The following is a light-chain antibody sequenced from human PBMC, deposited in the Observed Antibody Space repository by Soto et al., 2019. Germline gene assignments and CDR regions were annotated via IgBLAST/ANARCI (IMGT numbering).Light chain of an antibody. Sequence: EIVMTQSPATPSMYPGERATLSCRASQSVSSDLAWYQQKPGQAPRFLIHGASTRATGIPARFSGSGSGTEFTLTISSLQSEDFAAYYCQQYNNWPRTFGQGTKVDIK. V-gene: IGKV3-15*01. CDR2: GAS. CDR1: QSVSSD. CDR3: QQYNNWPRT. J-gene: IGKJ1*01.